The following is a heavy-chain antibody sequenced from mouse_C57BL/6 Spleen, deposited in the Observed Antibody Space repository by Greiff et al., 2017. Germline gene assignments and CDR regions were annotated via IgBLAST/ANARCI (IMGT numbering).Heavy chain of an antibody. J-gene: IGHJ2*01. V-gene: IGHV1-82*01. Sequence: QVQLQQSGPELVKPGASVKISCKASGYAFSSSWMNWVKQRPGKGLEWIGRIYPGDGDTNYNGKFKGKATLTADKSSSTAYMQLSSLTSEDSAVYFCARSPTAGPYFDYWGQSTTLTVSS. CDR2: IYPGDGDT. CDR3: ARSPTAGPYFDY. D-gene: IGHD4-1*02. CDR1: GYAFSSSW.